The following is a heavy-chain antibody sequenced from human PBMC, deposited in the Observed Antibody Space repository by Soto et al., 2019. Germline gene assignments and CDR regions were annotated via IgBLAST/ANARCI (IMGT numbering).Heavy chain of an antibody. J-gene: IGHJ4*02. Sequence: RASVKVSCKASGGTFSSYAISWVRQAPGQGLEWMGGIIPIFGTANYAQKFQGRVTITADKSTSTAYMELSSLRSEDTAAYYCARDRAGCSGGSCYAAYWGQGTLVTVSS. CDR2: IIPIFGTA. V-gene: IGHV1-69*06. CDR3: ARDRAGCSGGSCYAAY. CDR1: GGTFSSYA. D-gene: IGHD2-15*01.